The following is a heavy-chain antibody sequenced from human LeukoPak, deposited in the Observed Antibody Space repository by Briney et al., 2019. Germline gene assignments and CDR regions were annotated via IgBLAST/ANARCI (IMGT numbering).Heavy chain of an antibody. D-gene: IGHD4-17*01. V-gene: IGHV4-34*01. J-gene: IGHJ4*02. CDR3: ARSARGYGDSNGFFSR. Sequence: PSETLSLTCAVYGGSFSGYYWSWIRQPPGKELEWIGEINHSGSTNYNPSLKSRVTISVDTSKNQFSLKLSSVTAADTAVYYCARSARGYGDSNGFFSRWGQGTLVTVSS. CDR1: GGSFSGYY. CDR2: INHSGST.